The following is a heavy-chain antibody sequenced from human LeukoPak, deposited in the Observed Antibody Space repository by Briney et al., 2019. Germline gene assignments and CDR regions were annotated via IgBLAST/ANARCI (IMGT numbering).Heavy chain of an antibody. CDR3: ATAVFGVVIIPNYFDY. Sequence: ASVKVSCKVSGYTLTELSMHWVRQAPGKGLEWMGGFDPEDGETIYVQKFQGRVTMTEDTSTDTAYMELSSLRSEDTAVYYCATAVFGVVIIPNYFDYWGQGTLVTVSS. CDR2: FDPEDGET. D-gene: IGHD3-3*01. J-gene: IGHJ4*02. V-gene: IGHV1-24*01. CDR1: GYTLTELS.